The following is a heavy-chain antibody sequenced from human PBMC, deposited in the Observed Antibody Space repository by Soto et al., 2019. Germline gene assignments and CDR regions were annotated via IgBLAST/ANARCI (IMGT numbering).Heavy chain of an antibody. Sequence: KPSETLSLTCTVSGGSISSYYWSWIRQPPGKGLEWIGYIYYSGSTNYNPSLKSRITISVDTSKNQFSLKLSSVIAADTAVYYCASTYYCSGGSCYNQGNWLDPWGQGTLVTVSS. CDR2: IYYSGST. J-gene: IGHJ5*02. D-gene: IGHD2-15*01. CDR1: GGSISSYY. V-gene: IGHV4-59*01. CDR3: ASTYYCSGGSCYNQGNWLDP.